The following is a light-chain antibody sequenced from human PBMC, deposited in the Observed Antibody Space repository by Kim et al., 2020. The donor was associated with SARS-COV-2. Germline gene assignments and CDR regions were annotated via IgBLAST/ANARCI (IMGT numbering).Light chain of an antibody. CDR3: SSYTSSSTVV. J-gene: IGLJ2*01. CDR1: SSDVGGYHY. CDR2: DVS. Sequence: GQSITISCTGTSSDVGGYHYVSWYQHHPGNAPKLMIYDVSNRPSGVSNRFSGSKSGNTASLTISGLQAEDEADYYCSSYTSSSTVVFGGGTQLTVL. V-gene: IGLV2-14*03.